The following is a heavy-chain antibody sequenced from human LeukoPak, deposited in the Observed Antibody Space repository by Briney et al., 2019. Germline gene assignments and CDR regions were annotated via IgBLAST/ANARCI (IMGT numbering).Heavy chain of an antibody. D-gene: IGHD2-8*01. Sequence: GGSLRLSCAASGFTFSSYSMNWVRQAPGKGLEWVSSISSNSNIYYADSVKGRFTISRDNAKNSLYLQMNSLRAEDTAVYYCAKDRCSNGVGCYYYYMDVWGKGTTVTISS. V-gene: IGHV3-21*01. J-gene: IGHJ6*03. CDR2: ISSNSNI. CDR3: AKDRCSNGVGCYYYYMDV. CDR1: GFTFSSYS.